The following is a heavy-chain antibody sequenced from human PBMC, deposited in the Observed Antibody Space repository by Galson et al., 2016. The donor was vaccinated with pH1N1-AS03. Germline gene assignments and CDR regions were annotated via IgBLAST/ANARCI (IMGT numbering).Heavy chain of an antibody. CDR3: AREYNGHDPRYLYGMDV. J-gene: IGHJ6*02. V-gene: IGHV3-48*02. CDR1: GFTFSSYR. CDR2: IGKGSGII. Sequence: SLRLSCAASGFTFSSYRMNWVRHAPGKGLEWVSYIGKGSGIIYYADSVRGRFTISRDDVNNSLYLQMHSLRDEDTAVYNCAREYNGHDPRYLYGMDVWGQGTTVIVSS. D-gene: IGHD5-12*01.